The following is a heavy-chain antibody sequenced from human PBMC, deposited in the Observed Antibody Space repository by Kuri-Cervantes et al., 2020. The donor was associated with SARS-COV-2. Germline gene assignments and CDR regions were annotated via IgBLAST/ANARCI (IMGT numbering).Heavy chain of an antibody. CDR3: TTVPYYDYVSGAFDI. J-gene: IGHJ3*02. CDR2: VRGKANNYAT. V-gene: IGHV3-73*01. CDR1: GFLFSASA. Sequence: GGSLRLSCEVSGFLFSASAIHWVRQASGKGLEWVGRVRGKANNYATAYAASVKGRFTISRDDSKNMAYLQMNSLKTEDTAVYYCTTVPYYDYVSGAFDIWGQGTMVTVSS. D-gene: IGHD3-16*01.